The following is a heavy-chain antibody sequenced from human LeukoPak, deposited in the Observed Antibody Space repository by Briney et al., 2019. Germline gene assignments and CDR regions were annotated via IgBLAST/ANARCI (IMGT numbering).Heavy chain of an antibody. CDR3: VKDLARPAATFYDFWSGPIGDYFDY. CDR1: GFTFSSYA. CDR2: TSSKGGST. V-gene: IGHV3-64D*09. D-gene: IGHD3-3*01. J-gene: IGHJ4*02. Sequence: TGGSLRLSCSASGFTFSSYAMHWVRQAPGKGLEYVSATSSKGGSTYYADSVKGRFTISRDNSKNTLYLQMSSLRAEATAVYYCVKDLARPAATFYDFWSGPIGDYFDYWGQGTLVTVSS.